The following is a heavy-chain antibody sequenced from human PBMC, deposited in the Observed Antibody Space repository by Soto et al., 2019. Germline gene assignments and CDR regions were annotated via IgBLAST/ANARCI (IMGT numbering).Heavy chain of an antibody. CDR1: GGSISSSSYY. V-gene: IGHV4-39*01. D-gene: IGHD3-3*01. CDR2: IYYSGST. CDR3: ASGASGDFWSGYVAFYYYYGMDV. Sequence: SETLSLTCTVSGGSISSSSYYWGWIRQPPGKGLEWIGSIYYSGSTYYNPSLKSRVTISVDTSKNQFSLKLSSVTAADTAVYYCASGASGDFWSGYVAFYYYYGMDVWGQGTTVTVSS. J-gene: IGHJ6*02.